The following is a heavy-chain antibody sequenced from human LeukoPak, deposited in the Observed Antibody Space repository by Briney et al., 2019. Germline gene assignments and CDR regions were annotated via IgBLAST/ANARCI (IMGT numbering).Heavy chain of an antibody. CDR1: GGTFSSYA. CDR2: IIPIFGTA. J-gene: IGHJ4*02. CDR3: AREGYCSGGSCYSGSHYFDY. Sequence: GASVKVSCKASGGTFSSYAISWVRQAPGQGLEWMGGIIPIFGTANYAQKFQGRVTITADESTSTAYMELSSLRSEDTAVYYCAREGYCSGGSCYSGSHYFDYWGQGTLVTVSS. D-gene: IGHD2-15*01. V-gene: IGHV1-69*13.